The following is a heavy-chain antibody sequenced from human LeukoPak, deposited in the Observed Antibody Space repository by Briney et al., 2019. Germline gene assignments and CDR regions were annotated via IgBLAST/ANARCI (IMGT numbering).Heavy chain of an antibody. D-gene: IGHD6-13*01. V-gene: IGHV4-39*02. Sequence: SETLSLTCTVSGGSISSSSYYWGWIRQPPGKGLEWIASIYYSGSSYYNPSLKSRVTISVDTTKNQFSLKLRSVTAEDTAVYYCARDQQLDGGFDYWGQGTLVTVSS. J-gene: IGHJ4*02. CDR3: ARDQQLDGGFDY. CDR2: IYYSGSS. CDR1: GGSISSSSYY.